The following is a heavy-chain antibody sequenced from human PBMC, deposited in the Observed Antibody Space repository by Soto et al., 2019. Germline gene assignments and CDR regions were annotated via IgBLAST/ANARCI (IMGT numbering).Heavy chain of an antibody. CDR1: GNTFSSYT. V-gene: IGHV1-3*01. CDR2: INAGNGNT. J-gene: IGHJ6*02. D-gene: IGHD2-2*01. CDR3: ARESGDIVVVPAATEDYGMDV. Sequence: ASVKVSCKASGNTFSSYTMHWVRQAPGQRLEWMGWINAGNGNTKYSQKFQARVTITRDTTASTAYMELSSLKSEDTAVYYCARESGDIVVVPAATEDYGMDVWGQGTTVTVPS.